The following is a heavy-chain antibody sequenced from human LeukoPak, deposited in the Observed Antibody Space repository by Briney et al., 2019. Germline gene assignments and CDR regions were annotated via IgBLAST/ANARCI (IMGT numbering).Heavy chain of an antibody. CDR3: ARQRGVGSWSFDY. CDR1: GGSISSGHYW. V-gene: IGHV4-39*01. J-gene: IGHJ4*02. D-gene: IGHD2-15*01. CDR2: VFYSGNT. Sequence: PSETLSLTCTVSGGSISSGHYWWAWLRQSPGQGLDWIGSVFYSGNTHYKPSLQSRFFISVDTSKNQFSLKFNSVTDADTAVYYCARQRGVGSWSFDYWGQGTLVPV.